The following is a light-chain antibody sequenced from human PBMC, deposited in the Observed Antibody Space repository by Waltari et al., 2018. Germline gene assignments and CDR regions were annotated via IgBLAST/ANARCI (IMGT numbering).Light chain of an antibody. CDR1: SNDVGSYSL. Sequence: QSALTQPASVSGSPGQSITISCIGVSNDVGSYSLVSWYQHHPAKAPKLLIYDDIKRPSGVSDRCSGFRAGNTASLTISGLQAEDEADYFCSSYAGDRTWVFGGGTKLSVL. CDR3: SSYAGDRTWV. J-gene: IGLJ3*02. V-gene: IGLV2-23*01. CDR2: DDI.